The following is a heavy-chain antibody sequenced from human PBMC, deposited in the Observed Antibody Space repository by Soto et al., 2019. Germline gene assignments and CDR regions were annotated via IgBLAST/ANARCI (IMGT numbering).Heavy chain of an antibody. CDR2: ISSSGSTI. J-gene: IGHJ3*02. CDR1: GFTFSSYE. CDR3: AREASIPLLLPVEGTLRGDDAFDI. Sequence: EVQLVESGGGLVQPGGSLRLSCAASGFTFSSYEMNWVRQAPGKGLGWVSYISSSGSTIYYADSVKGRFTISRDNAKNSLYLQMNSLRAEDTAVYYCAREASIPLLLPVEGTLRGDDAFDIWGQGTMVTVSS. V-gene: IGHV3-48*03. D-gene: IGHD3-22*01.